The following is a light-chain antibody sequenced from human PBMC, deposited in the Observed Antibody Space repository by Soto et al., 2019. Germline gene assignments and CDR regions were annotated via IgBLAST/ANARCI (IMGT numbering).Light chain of an antibody. CDR3: QQFNGRPLT. J-gene: IGKJ4*02. CDR2: DAS. Sequence: IQLTQSPSSLSASVGDRVTITCRAGQVTGSALAWYQQRPGKAPKLLLYDASNLEAGVPSRISGSGSGTDFTLTITSLRPADFAAYYCQQFNGRPLTFGGGTKVQIK. CDR1: QVTGSA. V-gene: IGKV1-13*02.